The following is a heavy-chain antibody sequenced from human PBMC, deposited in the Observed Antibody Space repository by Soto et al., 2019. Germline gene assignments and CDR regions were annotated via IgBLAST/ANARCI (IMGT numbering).Heavy chain of an antibody. CDR1: GFTFGSYA. CDR3: AKRRGAGGHFDY. V-gene: IGHV3-23*01. Sequence: GRSLRLSCVASGFTFGSYAMGWVRQGPGKGLEWVAVVSIGGSTHYADSVRGRFTISRDNSKNTLSLQMNSLTAEDTAVYFCAKRRGAGGHFDYWGQGALVTVSS. CDR2: VSIGGST. J-gene: IGHJ4*02. D-gene: IGHD2-15*01.